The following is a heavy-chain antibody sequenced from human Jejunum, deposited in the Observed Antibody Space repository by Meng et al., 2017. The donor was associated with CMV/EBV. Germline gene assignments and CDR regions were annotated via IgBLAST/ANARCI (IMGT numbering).Heavy chain of an antibody. CDR1: RDTLINYP. V-gene: IGHV3-23*01. CDR2: ISSGGYGI. Sequence: ASRDTLINYPMHGVRQAPGKGMEWSSGISSGGYGINEANTVKGRFTVSRDNSKDTLYLQMNSLRAEDTAVYYCAKNYDDGVSPAIEHWGQGTLVTVSS. D-gene: IGHD3-22*01. CDR3: AKNYDDGVSPAIEH. J-gene: IGHJ1*01.